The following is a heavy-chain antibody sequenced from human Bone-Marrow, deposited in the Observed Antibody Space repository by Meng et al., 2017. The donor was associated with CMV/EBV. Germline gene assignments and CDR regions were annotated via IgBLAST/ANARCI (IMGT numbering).Heavy chain of an antibody. CDR3: ARDANSQLATSDLDH. Sequence: SGYSFTTYYMHWVRQAPGQGLEWMGIINPSSGDTNYAQHFQGRVTVTRDTSTSTVYMELSSLRSEDTAVYFCARDANSQLATSDLDHWGQGTLVTVSS. CDR1: GYSFTTYY. CDR2: INPSSGDT. J-gene: IGHJ4*02. V-gene: IGHV1-46*01. D-gene: IGHD5-12*01.